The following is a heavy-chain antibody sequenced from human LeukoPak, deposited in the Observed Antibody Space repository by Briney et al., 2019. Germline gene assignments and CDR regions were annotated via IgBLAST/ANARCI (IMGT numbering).Heavy chain of an antibody. CDR2: INPNSGGT. V-gene: IGHV1-2*02. CDR1: GYTFTGYY. J-gene: IGHJ1*01. CDR3: ARVAIPRYSSSPAEYFQH. Sequence: GASVKVSCKASGYTFTGYYMHWVRQAPGQGLEWMGWINPNSGGTNYAQKFQGRVTMTRDTSISTAYMELSRLRSDDTAVYYCARVAIPRYSSSPAEYFQHWGQGTLVTVSS. D-gene: IGHD6-6*01.